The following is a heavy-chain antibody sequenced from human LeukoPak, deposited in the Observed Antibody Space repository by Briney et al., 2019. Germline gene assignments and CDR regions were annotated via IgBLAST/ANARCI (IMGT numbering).Heavy chain of an antibody. CDR2: IRSKANSYPT. D-gene: IGHD6-13*01. J-gene: IGHJ4*02. V-gene: IGHV3-73*01. Sequence: PGGSLTLSCAASGFTFSGSAMHWVRQASGKGLEWVGRIRSKANSYPTAYAASVKGRFTISRDDSKNTAYLQMNSLKTEDTAVYYCTASIAAAGLFDYWGQGTLVTVSS. CDR3: TASIAAAGLFDY. CDR1: GFTFSGSA.